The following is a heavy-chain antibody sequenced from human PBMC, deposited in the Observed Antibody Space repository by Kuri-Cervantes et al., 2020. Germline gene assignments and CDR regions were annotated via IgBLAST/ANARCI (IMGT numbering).Heavy chain of an antibody. V-gene: IGHV1-46*01. CDR1: GYTFTSYY. J-gene: IGHJ3*02. CDR2: INPSGGST. Sequence: ASVKVSCKASGYTFTSYYMHWVRQAPGQGLEWMGIINPSGGSTSYAQRFQGRVTMTRDTSTSTVYMELSSLRSEDTAVYYCVTLRITMRVADDGFDIWGQGTMVTVSS. CDR3: VTLRITMRVADDGFDI. D-gene: IGHD3-22*01.